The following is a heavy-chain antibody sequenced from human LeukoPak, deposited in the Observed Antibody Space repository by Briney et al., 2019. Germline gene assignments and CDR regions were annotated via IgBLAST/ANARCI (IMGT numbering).Heavy chain of an antibody. Sequence: SQTLSLTCTVSGGSISSGSYYWSWIRQPAGKGLEWIGRIYTSGSTNYNPSLKSRVTISVDTSKNQFSLKLSSVTAADTAVYYCARGVGARGDYWGQGTLVTAAS. CDR1: GGSISSGSYY. CDR2: IYTSGST. V-gene: IGHV4-61*02. CDR3: ARGVGARGDY. J-gene: IGHJ4*02. D-gene: IGHD1-26*01.